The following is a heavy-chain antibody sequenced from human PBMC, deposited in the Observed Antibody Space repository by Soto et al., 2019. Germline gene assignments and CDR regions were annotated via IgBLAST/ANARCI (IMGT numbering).Heavy chain of an antibody. CDR2: MNPNTGKS. CDR3: ARRAETNGWNGFGADKYYFDF. Sequence: QVQLVQSGAEVRKPGASVKVSCEASGYTFTSYDIYWVRQATGQGLEWMGWMNPNTGKSGYAQKFQGRVTMTRDTSKSTAHMEVGSLRSEDTAVYYCARRAETNGWNGFGADKYYFDFWGQGTLVTVSS. V-gene: IGHV1-8*01. CDR1: GYTFTSYD. D-gene: IGHD1-1*01. J-gene: IGHJ4*02.